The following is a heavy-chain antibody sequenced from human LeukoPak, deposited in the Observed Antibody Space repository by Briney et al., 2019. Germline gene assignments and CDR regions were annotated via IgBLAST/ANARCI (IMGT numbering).Heavy chain of an antibody. D-gene: IGHD2-15*01. J-gene: IGHJ4*02. CDR3: ARVYCTGGSCAALGIDY. CDR1: GGSISNHY. CDR2: VYYNGNT. V-gene: IGHV4-59*11. Sequence: PSETLSLTCTVSGGSISNHYWSWIRQAPGKGLEWIGYVYYNGNTNYSPSLKGRVTISIDTPKNHFSLELSSVTAADTAVYYCARVYCTGGSCAALGIDYWGQGTLVTVSS.